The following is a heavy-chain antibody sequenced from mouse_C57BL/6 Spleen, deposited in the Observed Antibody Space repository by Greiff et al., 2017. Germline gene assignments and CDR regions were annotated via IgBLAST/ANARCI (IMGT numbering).Heavy chain of an antibody. J-gene: IGHJ1*03. CDR1: GYTFTSYT. D-gene: IGHD3-2*02. CDR2: INPSSGYT. Sequence: VQLQQSGAELARPGASVKMSCKASGYTFTSYTMHWVKQRPGQGLEWIGYINPSSGYTKYNQKFKDKATLTADKSSSTAYMQLSSLTSEDSAVYYCARSGDYRYFDVWGTGTTVTVSS. V-gene: IGHV1-4*01. CDR3: ARSGDYRYFDV.